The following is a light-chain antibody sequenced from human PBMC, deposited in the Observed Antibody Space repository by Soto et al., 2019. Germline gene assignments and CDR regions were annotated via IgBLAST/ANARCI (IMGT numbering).Light chain of an antibody. J-gene: IGKJ4*01. CDR3: QQLNSYPLT. V-gene: IGKV1-16*01. CDR2: AAS. CDR1: QSISNY. Sequence: DIQMTQPPSSLSASVGDRVTITCRASQSISNYLNWYQQRPGRAPKVLLFAASSLQSGVPSRFSGSGSGTDFTLTISSLQPEDFATYYCQQLNSYPLTFGGGTKVDIK.